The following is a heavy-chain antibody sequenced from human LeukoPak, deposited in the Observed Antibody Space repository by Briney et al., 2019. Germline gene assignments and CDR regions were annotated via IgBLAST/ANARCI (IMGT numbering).Heavy chain of an antibody. D-gene: IGHD1-26*01. V-gene: IGHV3-48*04. J-gene: IGHJ4*02. Sequence: GGSLRLSCAASGFTVSSNYMNWVRQAPGKGLEWVSYISSSSSTIYYADSVKGRFTISRDNAKNSLYLQMNSLRAEDTAVYYCAAAKVGARGGFDYWGQGTLVTVSS. CDR1: GFTVSSNY. CDR2: ISSSSSTI. CDR3: AAAKVGARGGFDY.